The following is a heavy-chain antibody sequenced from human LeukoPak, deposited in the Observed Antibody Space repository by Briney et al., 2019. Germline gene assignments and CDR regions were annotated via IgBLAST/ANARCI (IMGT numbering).Heavy chain of an antibody. CDR3: AREAYYGSRRSRQPSPV. CDR2: ISKDGSDE. Sequence: GGSLRLSCAASGFTFSSYAMYWVSQAPGKGLEWVALISKDGSDEDHADSVKGRFTISRDNSKDTLYLQMISLRIEDTAVYYCAREAYYGSRRSRQPSPVWGQGTLVTVSS. CDR1: GFTFSSYA. J-gene: IGHJ4*02. D-gene: IGHD3-10*01. V-gene: IGHV3-30*01.